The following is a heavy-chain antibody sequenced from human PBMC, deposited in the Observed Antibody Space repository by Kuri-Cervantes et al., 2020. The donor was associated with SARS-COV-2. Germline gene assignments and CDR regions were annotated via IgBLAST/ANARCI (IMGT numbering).Heavy chain of an antibody. CDR1: GFSLSTSGMC. CDR3: ARDYYDILTGYQTLFDY. J-gene: IGHJ4*02. CDR2: IDWDDDK. Sequence: GPTLVKPTQTLTLTCTFSGFSLSTSGMCVSWIRQPPGKALEWLARIDWDDDKYYSTSLKTRLTISKDTSKNQVVLTMTNMDPVDTATYYCARDYYDILTGYQTLFDYWGQGTLVTVSS. V-gene: IGHV2-70*11. D-gene: IGHD3-9*01.